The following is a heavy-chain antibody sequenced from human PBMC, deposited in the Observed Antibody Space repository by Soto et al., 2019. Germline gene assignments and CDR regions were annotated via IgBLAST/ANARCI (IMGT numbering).Heavy chain of an antibody. CDR1: GGSISSSNW. Sequence: SETLSLTCAVSGGSISSSNWWSWVRQPPGKGLEWIGEIYHSGSTNYNPSLKSRVTISVDTSKNQFSLKLSSVTAADTAVYYCARGRRYYYGSGSYSIFGYWGQGTLVTVSS. J-gene: IGHJ4*02. D-gene: IGHD3-10*01. V-gene: IGHV4-4*02. CDR3: ARGRRYYYGSGSYSIFGY. CDR2: IYHSGST.